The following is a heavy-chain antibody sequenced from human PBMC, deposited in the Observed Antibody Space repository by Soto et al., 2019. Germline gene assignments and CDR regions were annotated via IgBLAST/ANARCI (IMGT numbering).Heavy chain of an antibody. CDR3: ARIRRDYYDSSGSSNCGNWFDP. V-gene: IGHV2-70*01. D-gene: IGHD3-22*01. CDR1: GFSLRTSGMF. Sequence: SGPTRVNTTQTLTLTGTFSGFSLRTSGMFGSCIRQPPGKSMDWRALIDWDDDKYYSTSLKTRLTISKDTYKNQVVLTMTNMDTLDTATYYCARIRRDYYDSSGSSNCGNWFDPWGQGTLVTVSS. CDR2: IDWDDDK. J-gene: IGHJ5*02.